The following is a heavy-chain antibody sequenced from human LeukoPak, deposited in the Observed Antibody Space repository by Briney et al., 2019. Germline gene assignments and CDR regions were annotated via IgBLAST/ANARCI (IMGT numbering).Heavy chain of an antibody. Sequence: ASVTVSCKASGGTFSSYAISWVRQAPGQGLEWMGGIIPIFGTANYAQKFQGRVTITADESTSTAYMELSSLRSEDTAVYYCARDPLYGDYEYYYYYGMDVWSQGTTVTVSS. V-gene: IGHV1-69*13. CDR2: IIPIFGTA. CDR1: GGTFSSYA. CDR3: ARDPLYGDYEYYYYYGMDV. D-gene: IGHD4-17*01. J-gene: IGHJ6*02.